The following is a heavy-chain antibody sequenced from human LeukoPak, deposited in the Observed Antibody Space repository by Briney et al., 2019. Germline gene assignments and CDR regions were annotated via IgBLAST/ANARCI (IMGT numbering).Heavy chain of an antibody. V-gene: IGHV3-21*01. J-gene: IGHJ4*02. CDR1: GFTFSNYN. D-gene: IGHD3-22*01. CDR2: IRSSTSYV. CDR3: ARDSLTMIVGRQKRGLDY. Sequence: GGSLRLSCAASGFTFSNYNMNWVRQAPGKGREWVSSIRSSTSYVYYADSVKGRFTIYRDNAKNSLYLQMNSLRAEDTAVYYCARDSLTMIVGRQKRGLDYWGQGTLVTVSS.